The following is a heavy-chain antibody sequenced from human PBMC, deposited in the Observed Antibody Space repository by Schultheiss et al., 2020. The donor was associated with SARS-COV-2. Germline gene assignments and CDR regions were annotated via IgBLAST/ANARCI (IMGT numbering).Heavy chain of an antibody. J-gene: IGHJ5*01. V-gene: IGHV4-39*01. CDR2: FDYSGST. D-gene: IGHD2-21*02. Sequence: SETLSLTCTVSGGSISSGGYYWSWIRQHPGKGLEWIGSFDYSGSTYYNPSLKSRVTRSIDTSRNQFSLRLNSMTAADTAVYYCARDLRAEVVTAFDSWGQGTLVTVSS. CDR3: ARDLRAEVVTAFDS. CDR1: GGSISSGGYY.